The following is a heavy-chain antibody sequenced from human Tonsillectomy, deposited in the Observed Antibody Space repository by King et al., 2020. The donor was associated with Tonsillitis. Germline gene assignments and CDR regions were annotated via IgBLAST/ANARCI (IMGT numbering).Heavy chain of an antibody. CDR1: GFTFGDYA. CDR3: TRDSXXPRGXXYYXYMXV. V-gene: IGHV3-49*04. CDR2: IRSKAYGGTT. Sequence: VQLVESGGGLVQPGRSLRLSCTTSGFTFGDYAMSWVRQAPGKGLEWVGFIRSKAYGGTTEYAASVKGRFTIPRDDSKSIAYLQMNSLKTEDTAVYYCTRDSXXPRGXXYYXYMXVWGKGTXVTXS. J-gene: IGHJ6*03. D-gene: IGHD2-21*01.